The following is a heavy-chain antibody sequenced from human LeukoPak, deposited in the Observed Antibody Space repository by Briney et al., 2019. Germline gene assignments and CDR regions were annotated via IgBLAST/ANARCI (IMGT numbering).Heavy chain of an antibody. J-gene: IGHJ4*02. Sequence: GGSLRLSCAASGFTFSNYWMHWVRQAPGKGLVWVSRINSDGSNTNYADSVKGRFTISRDNAKNTLYLQMNSLRAEDTAVYYCARVISSGYYGDYWGQGTLVTVSS. CDR2: INSDGSNT. CDR3: ARVISSGYYGDY. CDR1: GFTFSNYW. D-gene: IGHD3-22*01. V-gene: IGHV3-74*01.